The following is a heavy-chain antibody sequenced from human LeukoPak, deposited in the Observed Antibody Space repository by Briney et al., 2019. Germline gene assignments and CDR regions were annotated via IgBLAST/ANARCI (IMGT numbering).Heavy chain of an antibody. CDR1: GFTFSSYS. V-gene: IGHV3-21*04. CDR3: ARASLVAGPYYFDY. CDR2: ISSSSSYI. Sequence: GGSLRLSCAASGFTFSSYSMNWVRQAPGKGLEWVSSISSSSSYIYYADSVKGRFTISRDNSKNTLYLQMNSLRAEDTAVYYCARASLVAGPYYFDYWGQGTLVTVSS. D-gene: IGHD6-19*01. J-gene: IGHJ4*02.